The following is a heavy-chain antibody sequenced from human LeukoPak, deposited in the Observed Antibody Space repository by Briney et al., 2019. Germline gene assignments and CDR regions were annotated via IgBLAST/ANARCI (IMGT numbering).Heavy chain of an antibody. J-gene: IGHJ3*02. Sequence: QPGGSLRLSCAASGFTFDDYAMQCVRQAPGRGLEGVSGISWNSGSIGYADSVKGRFTISRDNAKNSLYLQMNSLRAEDTALYYCAKDIRYYGSGSPQGGAFDIWGQGTMVTVSS. CDR2: ISWNSGSI. D-gene: IGHD3-10*01. CDR3: AKDIRYYGSGSPQGGAFDI. V-gene: IGHV3-9*01. CDR1: GFTFDDYA.